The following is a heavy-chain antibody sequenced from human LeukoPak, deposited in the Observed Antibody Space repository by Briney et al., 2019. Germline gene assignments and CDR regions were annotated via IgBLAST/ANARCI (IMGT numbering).Heavy chain of an antibody. J-gene: IGHJ3*02. CDR3: ARDGGWADADAFDI. V-gene: IGHV4-4*07. CDR2: IYTSGST. CDR1: GGSISSYY. D-gene: IGHD3-16*01. Sequence: ETLSLTCTVSGGSISSYYWSWIRQPAGKGLEWIGRIYTSGSTNYNPSLKSRVTMSVDTSKNQFSLKLSSVTAADTAVYYCARDGGWADADAFDIWGQGTMVTVSS.